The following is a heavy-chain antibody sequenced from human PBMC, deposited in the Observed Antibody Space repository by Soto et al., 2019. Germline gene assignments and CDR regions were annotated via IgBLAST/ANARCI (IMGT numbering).Heavy chain of an antibody. CDR2: IIPIFGTA. J-gene: IGHJ4*02. V-gene: IGHV1-69*12. D-gene: IGHD6-19*01. Sequence: QVQLVQSGAEVKKPGSSVKVSCKASGGTFSSYAISWVRQAPGQGLEWMGGIIPIFGTANYAQKFQGRVTMXXDXSMXTAYMELGSLRSEDTAVYYCARDSRAGSSGWYGDYWGQGTLVTASS. CDR1: GGTFSSYA. CDR3: ARDSRAGSSGWYGDY.